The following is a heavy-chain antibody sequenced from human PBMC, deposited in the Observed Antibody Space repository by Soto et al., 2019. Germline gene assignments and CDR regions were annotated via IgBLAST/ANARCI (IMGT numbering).Heavy chain of an antibody. CDR1: GYTFTSYG. CDR2: ISAYNGNT. J-gene: IGHJ4*02. Sequence: GASVKVSCKASGYTFTSYGISWVRQAPGQGLEWMGWISAYNGNTNYAQKLQGRVTMTTDTSTSTAYMELSSLRSEDTAVYYCARDRKVRGDDYWGQGTLVTVSS. CDR3: ARDRKVRGDDY. D-gene: IGHD3-10*01. V-gene: IGHV1-18*01.